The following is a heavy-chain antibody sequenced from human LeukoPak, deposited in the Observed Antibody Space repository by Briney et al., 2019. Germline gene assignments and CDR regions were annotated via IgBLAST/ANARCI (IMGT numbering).Heavy chain of an antibody. CDR2: TYYRSKWYN. CDR3: ARGADSSSWYTILSEDRSYYFDY. CDR1: GDSVSSNSAA. D-gene: IGHD6-13*01. J-gene: IGHJ4*02. Sequence: SQTLSLTCAISGDSVSSNSAAWNWIRQSPSRGLEWLGRTYYRSKWYNDYAVSVKSRITINPDTSKNQFSLQLNSVTPEDTAVYYCARGADSSSWYTILSEDRSYYFDYWGQGTLVTVSS. V-gene: IGHV6-1*01.